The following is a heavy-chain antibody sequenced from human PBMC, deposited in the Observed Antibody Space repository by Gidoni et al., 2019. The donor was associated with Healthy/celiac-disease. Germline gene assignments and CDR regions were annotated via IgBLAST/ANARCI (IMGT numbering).Heavy chain of an antibody. Sequence: VHLLESVGGLVQPGASLILSCAASGFTFSSYAMSWVRQAPGKGLEWVSAIRGSGGSTYYADAVKGRFTISRDNSKNTLYLQMNSLRAEDTAVYYCAKYGSRTFDYWGQGTLVTVSS. CDR1: GFTFSSYA. CDR3: AKYGSRTFDY. D-gene: IGHD4-17*01. J-gene: IGHJ4*02. V-gene: IGHV3-23*01. CDR2: IRGSGGST.